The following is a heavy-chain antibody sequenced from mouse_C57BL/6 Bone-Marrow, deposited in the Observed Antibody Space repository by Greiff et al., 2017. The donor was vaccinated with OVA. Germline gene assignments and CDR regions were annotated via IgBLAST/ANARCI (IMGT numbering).Heavy chain of an antibody. CDR2: IDPENGDT. D-gene: IGHD4-1*01. CDR3: TTNWDPFDY. CDR1: GFNIKDDY. V-gene: IGHV14-4*01. J-gene: IGHJ2*01. Sequence: EVQRVESGAELVRPGASVKLSCTASGFNIKDDYMHWVKQRPEQGLEWIGWIDPENGDTEYASKFQGKATITADTSSNTAYLQLSSLTSEDTAVYYCTTNWDPFDYWGQGTTLTVSS.